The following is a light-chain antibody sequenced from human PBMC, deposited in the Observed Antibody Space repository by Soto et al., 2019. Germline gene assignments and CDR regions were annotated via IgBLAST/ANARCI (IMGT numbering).Light chain of an antibody. V-gene: IGKV1-5*01. CDR1: QTVNTW. J-gene: IGKJ4*01. Sequence: IQMTQSPSTLSASVLYRVTITFRSSQTVNTWLAWYQQKPGKAPKVLIFDASSLKTGVPSRFSGSGSGTEFTLTISNLQPDDFATYYCQQYNSFSGLTFGGGTKVDIK. CDR2: DAS. CDR3: QQYNSFSGLT.